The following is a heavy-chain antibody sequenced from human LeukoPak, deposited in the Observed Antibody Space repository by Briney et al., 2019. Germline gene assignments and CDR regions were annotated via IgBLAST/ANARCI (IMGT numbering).Heavy chain of an antibody. Sequence: GGSLRLSCAASGFTVSSNYMSWVRQAPGKGLEWVSVIYSGGSTYYADSVKGRFTISRDNSKNTLYLQMNSLRAEDTAVYYCARAYHYYGSGSYLPPDYWGQGTLVTVSS. CDR1: GFTVSSNY. V-gene: IGHV3-53*01. CDR3: ARAYHYYGSGSYLPPDY. J-gene: IGHJ4*02. D-gene: IGHD3-10*01. CDR2: IYSGGST.